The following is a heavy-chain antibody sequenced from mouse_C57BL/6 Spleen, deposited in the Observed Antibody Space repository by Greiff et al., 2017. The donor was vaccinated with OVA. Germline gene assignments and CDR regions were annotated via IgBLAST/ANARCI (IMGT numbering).Heavy chain of an antibody. Sequence: EVQLQQSGPELVKPGASVKMSCKASGYTFTDYYMHWVKQSHGKSLEWIGYIYPNNGGNGYNQKFKVKATLTVDKSSSTAYMELRSLSSEDSAVYYCAREALLRGAMDYWGQGTSVTVSS. CDR1: GYTFTDYY. CDR3: AREALLRGAMDY. D-gene: IGHD1-1*01. J-gene: IGHJ4*01. V-gene: IGHV1-34*01. CDR2: IYPNNGGN.